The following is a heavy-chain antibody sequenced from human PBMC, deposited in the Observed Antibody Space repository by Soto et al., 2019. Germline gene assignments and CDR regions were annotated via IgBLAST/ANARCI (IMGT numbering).Heavy chain of an antibody. Sequence: QVQLVESGGGVVQPGRSLRLSCAASGFTFSSYGMHWVRQAAGKGLEWVAVIWFDGSNEYYADSVKGRFTISRDNSKNMMFLQMNSLRAEDTAVYFCARDLGGSSWYYFDYWGQGTLVTVSS. CDR1: GFTFSSYG. CDR3: ARDLGGSSWYYFDY. J-gene: IGHJ4*02. V-gene: IGHV3-33*01. D-gene: IGHD6-13*01. CDR2: IWFDGSNE.